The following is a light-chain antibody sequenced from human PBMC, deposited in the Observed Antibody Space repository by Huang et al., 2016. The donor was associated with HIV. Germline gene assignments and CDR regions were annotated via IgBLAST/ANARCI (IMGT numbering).Light chain of an antibody. J-gene: IGKJ4*01. CDR2: MAS. CDR1: QSLVHDNGYSY. V-gene: IGKV2-28*01. CDR3: MQSLQSLT. Sequence: DIVMTQSPLSLPVTPGEPASISCRSSQSLVHDNGYSYLDWYLQLPGQSQHVLIYMASVRAPGIPDRFSGGGSGTNFTLEINRVDAEDVGTYYCMQSLQSLTFGGGTRLEIK.